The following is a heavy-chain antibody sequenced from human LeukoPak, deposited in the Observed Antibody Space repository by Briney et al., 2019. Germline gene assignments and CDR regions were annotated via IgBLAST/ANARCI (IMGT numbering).Heavy chain of an antibody. CDR2: MNPNSGNT. J-gene: IGHJ5*02. CDR1: GYTFTSYD. D-gene: IGHD6-19*01. CDR3: ARGLKKWLVLMADWFDP. Sequence: ASVKVSCKATGYTFTSYDSNWVRQATGQGLEGVGWMNPNSGNTGDAQKFQGRVTMTRNTSISTAYMELSSLRSEDTAVYYCARGLKKWLVLMADWFDPWGQGTLVTVSS. V-gene: IGHV1-8*01.